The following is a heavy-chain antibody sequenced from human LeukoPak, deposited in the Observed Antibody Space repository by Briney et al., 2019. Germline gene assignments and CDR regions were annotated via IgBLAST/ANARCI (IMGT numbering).Heavy chain of an antibody. D-gene: IGHD3-3*01. CDR2: MNPNSGNT. CDR3: ARSGSLYYDFWSGYPDYYYMDV. Sequence: ASVKVSCKASGYTFTSYAINWVRQATGQGLEWMGWMNPNSGNTGYAQKFQGRVTITRNTSISTAYMELSSLRSEDTAVYYCARSGSLYYDFWSGYPDYYYMDVWGKGTTVTVSS. V-gene: IGHV1-8*03. CDR1: GYTFTSYA. J-gene: IGHJ6*03.